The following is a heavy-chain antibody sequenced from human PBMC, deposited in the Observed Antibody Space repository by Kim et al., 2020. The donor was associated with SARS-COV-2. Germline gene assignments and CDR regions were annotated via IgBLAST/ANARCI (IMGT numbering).Heavy chain of an antibody. CDR3: VRDASTFREGYNLFDY. CDR2: IDPSSGET. D-gene: IGHD5-12*01. J-gene: IGHJ4*02. V-gene: IGHV1-2*06. Sequence: ASVKVSCKTYGDAFIDHWIHWVRQAPGQGLRWMGRIDPSSGETHPSQNFQGRVTMTRDTSISTVYMELSGLTSDDTAVYYCVRDASTFREGYNLFDYWGQGTQVTVSS. CDR1: GDAFIDHW.